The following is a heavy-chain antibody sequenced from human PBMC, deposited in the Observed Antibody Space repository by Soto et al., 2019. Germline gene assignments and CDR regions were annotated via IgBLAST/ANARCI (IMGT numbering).Heavy chain of an antibody. CDR1: GGSFSGYY. CDR2: INHSGST. J-gene: IGHJ5*02. CDR3: ARGGGYCSGGSCYRRLYNWFDP. Sequence: QVQLQQWGAGLLKPSETLSLTCAVYGGSFSGYYWSWIRQPPGKGLEWIGEINHSGSTNYNPSLKSRVTISVDTSKNQFSLKLSSVTAADTAVYYCARGGGYCSGGSCYRRLYNWFDPWGQGTLVTVSS. V-gene: IGHV4-34*01. D-gene: IGHD2-15*01.